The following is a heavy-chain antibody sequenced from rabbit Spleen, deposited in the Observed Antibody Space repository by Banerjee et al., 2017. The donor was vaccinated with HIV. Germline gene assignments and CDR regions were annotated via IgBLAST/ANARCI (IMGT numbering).Heavy chain of an antibody. J-gene: IGHJ3*01. V-gene: IGHV1S40*01. CDR3: ARDTGTSFSTYGMDL. CDR1: GFSFSSSYY. CDR2: IATGSSGFT. Sequence: QSLEESGGDLVKPGASLTLTCTASGFSFSSSYYMCWVRQAPGKGLEWIACIATGSSGFTYYASWAKGRFTCSKASSTTVTLQMTSLTAADTATYFCARDTGTSFSTYGMDLWGQGTLVTVS. D-gene: IGHD8-1*01.